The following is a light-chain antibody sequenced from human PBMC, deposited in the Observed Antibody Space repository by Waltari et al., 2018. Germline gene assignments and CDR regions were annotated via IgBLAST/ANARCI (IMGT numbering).Light chain of an antibody. CDR1: ALPKKY. Sequence: SYELTQPPSVSVSPGQAARIPCSGDALPKKYAYWYQQKPGQAPVLVIYEDSKRPSGIPERFSGSSSGTTATLTLSGAQVEDEGDYYCYSTDSSDTHRVFGGGTKLTVL. J-gene: IGLJ3*02. CDR3: YSTDSSDTHRV. V-gene: IGLV3-10*01. CDR2: EDS.